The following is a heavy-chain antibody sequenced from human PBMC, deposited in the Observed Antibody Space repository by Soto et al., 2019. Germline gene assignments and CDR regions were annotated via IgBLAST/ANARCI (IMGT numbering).Heavy chain of an antibody. CDR2: IRSKGTGGTT. Sequence: HPGGSLRLSCTASGFTFGDYAMTWVRQAPGKGLEWVGFIRSKGTGGTTDYAASVKGRFTISRDDSKSIAYLQMNSLKTEDTAVYYCTRDFLYDSSDYYDDFILDVWGQGTTVTVSS. CDR1: GFTFGDYA. J-gene: IGHJ6*02. CDR3: TRDFLYDSSDYYDDFILDV. D-gene: IGHD3-22*01. V-gene: IGHV3-49*04.